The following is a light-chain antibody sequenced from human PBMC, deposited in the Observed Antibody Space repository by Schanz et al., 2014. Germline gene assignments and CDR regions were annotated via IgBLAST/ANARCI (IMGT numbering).Light chain of an antibody. J-gene: IGLJ3*02. Sequence: QSALTQPASVSGSPGQSITISCTGTSRDIGNYNIVSWYQHHPGKAPKVIIYEVSERPSGVSNRFSGSKSGNTASLTISGLQAEDEADYYCCSYAGSTTFVLFGGGTKLTVL. CDR2: EVS. V-gene: IGLV2-23*02. CDR3: CSYAGSTTFVL. CDR1: SRDIGNYNI.